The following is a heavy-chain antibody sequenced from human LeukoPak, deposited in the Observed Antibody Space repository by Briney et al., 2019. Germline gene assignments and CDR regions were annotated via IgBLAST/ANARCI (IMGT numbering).Heavy chain of an antibody. CDR2: INPSAGST. J-gene: IGHJ6*02. Sequence: ASVKVSCKASGYTFTSYYIHWVRQAPGQGLEWMGIINPSAGSTTYAQKFQGRVTMTRDTSTSTVYMELSSLRSEDTAVYYCARGPNDDRGFVYGMDVWGQGTTVTVSS. CDR3: ARGPNDDRGFVYGMDV. CDR1: GYTFTSYY. V-gene: IGHV1-46*01. D-gene: IGHD3-22*01.